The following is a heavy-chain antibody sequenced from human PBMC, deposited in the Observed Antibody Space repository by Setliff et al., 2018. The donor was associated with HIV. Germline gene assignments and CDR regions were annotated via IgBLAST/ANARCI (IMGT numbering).Heavy chain of an antibody. CDR2: ISYTGST. J-gene: IGHJ4*02. D-gene: IGHD3-9*01. CDR3: ARQTWEYYDTLTGYYRSPKNFDS. CDR1: GGSINRSNYY. V-gene: IGHV4-39*01. Sequence: TLSLTCTVPGGSINRSNYYWGWIRQPPGKGLEWIGTISYTGSTYYDLSLKSRVTISLDTSKNQFFLKLSSVTAPDTAIYYCARQTWEYYDTLTGYYRSPKNFDSWGQGTLVTVSS.